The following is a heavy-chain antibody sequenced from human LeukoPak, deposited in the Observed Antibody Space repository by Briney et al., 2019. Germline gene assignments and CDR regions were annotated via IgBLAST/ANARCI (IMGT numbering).Heavy chain of an antibody. D-gene: IGHD3-10*01. J-gene: IGHJ3*02. CDR1: GGSISSSNW. CDR3: ALVIPAPDAFDI. V-gene: IGHV4-4*02. Sequence: SETLSLTCAVSGGSISSSNWWSWVRQPPGKGLEWIGEIYHSGSTNYNPSLKSRVTISVDKSKNQFSLELSSVTAADTAVYYCALVIPAPDAFDIWGQGTMVTVSS. CDR2: IYHSGST.